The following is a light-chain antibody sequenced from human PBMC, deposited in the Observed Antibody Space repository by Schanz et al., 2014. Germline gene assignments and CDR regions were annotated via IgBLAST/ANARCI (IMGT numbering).Light chain of an antibody. Sequence: QSALTQPASVSGSPGQSITISCTGTSSDVGSYNLVSWYQQHPGKAPKVMIYEGSKRPSGVSDRFSGSKSGNTASLTISGLQAEDEADYHCSSHTAITTAVVFGGGTKLTVL. CDR2: EGS. J-gene: IGLJ2*01. CDR3: SSHTAITTAVV. V-gene: IGLV2-14*02. CDR1: SSDVGSYNL.